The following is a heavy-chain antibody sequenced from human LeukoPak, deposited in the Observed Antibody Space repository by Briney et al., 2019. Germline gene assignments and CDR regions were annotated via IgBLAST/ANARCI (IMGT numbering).Heavy chain of an antibody. J-gene: IGHJ5*02. CDR2: INTNTGNP. CDR1: GYAFIDYA. V-gene: IGHV7-4-1*02. CDR3: ARDPGDDFVVPGDP. Sequence: ASVKVSCKASGYAFIDYAINWVRQAPGQGLEWMGWINTNTGNPTYAQGFTGRFVFSLDTSVSTTYLQISSLKAEDTAVYYCARDPGDDFVVPGDPWGQGTLFTVSS. D-gene: IGHD2-2*01.